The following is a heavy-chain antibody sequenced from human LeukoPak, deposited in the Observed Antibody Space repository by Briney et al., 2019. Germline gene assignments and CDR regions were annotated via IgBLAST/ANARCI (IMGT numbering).Heavy chain of an antibody. D-gene: IGHD2-2*01. CDR3: ARDYCSTTTCLDY. J-gene: IGHJ4*02. CDR2: ISGSSSSI. V-gene: IGHV3-21*01. CDR1: GFTFSTCS. Sequence: GGSLRLSCAASGFTFSTCSMNWVRQAPGKGLEWVSSISGSSSSIYYADSVKGRFIISRDDSKNTLYLQMNSLRAEDTALYYCARDYCSTTTCLDYWGRGTLVTVSP.